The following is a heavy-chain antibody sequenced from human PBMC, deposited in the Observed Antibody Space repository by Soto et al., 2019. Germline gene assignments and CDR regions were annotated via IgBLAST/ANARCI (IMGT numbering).Heavy chain of an antibody. D-gene: IGHD5-18*01. CDR2: ISYDGSNK. CDR3: AKKAIQLWANYYYYGMDV. CDR1: GFTFSSYG. Sequence: QVQLVESGGGVVQPGRSLRLSCAASGFTFSSYGMHWVRQAPGKGLEWVAVISYDGSNKYYADSVKGRFTISRDNSKNTLYLQMNSLRAEDTAVYYCAKKAIQLWANYYYYGMDVWGQGTTVTVSS. J-gene: IGHJ6*02. V-gene: IGHV3-30*18.